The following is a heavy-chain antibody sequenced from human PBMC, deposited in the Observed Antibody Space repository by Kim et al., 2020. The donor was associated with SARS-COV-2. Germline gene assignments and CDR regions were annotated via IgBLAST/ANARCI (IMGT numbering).Heavy chain of an antibody. J-gene: IGHJ4*02. Sequence: SETLSLTCTVSGGSISSYYWSWIRQPPGKGLEWIGYIYYSGSTNYNPSLKSRVTISVDTSKNQFSLKLSSVTAADTAVYYCARVLRRGVIRYYFDYWGQGTLVTVSS. V-gene: IGHV4-59*01. CDR1: GGSISSYY. D-gene: IGHD2-21*01. CDR3: ARVLRRGVIRYYFDY. CDR2: IYYSGST.